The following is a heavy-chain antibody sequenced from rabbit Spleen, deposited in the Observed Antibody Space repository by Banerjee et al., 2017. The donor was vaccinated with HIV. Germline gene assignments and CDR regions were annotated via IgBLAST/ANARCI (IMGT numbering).Heavy chain of an antibody. V-gene: IGHV1S40*01. CDR3: ARDLVSVIGWNFNL. Sequence: QSLEESGGGLVKPGGTLTLTCTASGVSLNDKDVMCWVRQAPGKGLEWIACINIVTGKSVYASWAKGRFTMSRPSSTTVTLQMTSLTAADTATYFCARDLVSVIGWNFNLWGPGTLVTVS. CDR2: INIVTGKS. CDR1: GVSLNDKDV. J-gene: IGHJ4*01. D-gene: IGHD1-1*01.